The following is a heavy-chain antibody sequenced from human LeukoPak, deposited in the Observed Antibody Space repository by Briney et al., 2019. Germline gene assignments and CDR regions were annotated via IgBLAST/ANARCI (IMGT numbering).Heavy chain of an antibody. Sequence: PGGSLRLSCAASGFTFSSYAMSWVRQAPGKGLEWVSAISGSGGSTYYADSVKGRFTISRDNSKNTLYLQMNSLRAEDAAVYYCAKIYPTFGVVSASGRSWGQGTLVTVSS. CDR1: GFTFSSYA. D-gene: IGHD3-3*01. CDR3: AKIYPTFGVVSASGRS. V-gene: IGHV3-23*01. CDR2: ISGSGGST. J-gene: IGHJ4*02.